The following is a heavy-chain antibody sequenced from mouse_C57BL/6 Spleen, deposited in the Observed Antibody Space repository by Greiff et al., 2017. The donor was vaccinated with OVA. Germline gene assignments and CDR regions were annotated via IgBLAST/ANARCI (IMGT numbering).Heavy chain of an antibody. CDR2: IDPSDSET. CDR3: ARSRLGRVYYFDY. Sequence: QVQLQQPGAELVRPGSSVKLSCKASGYTFTSYWMHWVKQRPIQGLEWIGNIDPSDSETHYNQKFKDKATLTVDKSSSTAYMQLSSLTSEDSAVDYCARSRLGRVYYFDYWGQGTTLTVSS. V-gene: IGHV1-52*01. J-gene: IGHJ2*01. D-gene: IGHD4-1*01. CDR1: GYTFTSYW.